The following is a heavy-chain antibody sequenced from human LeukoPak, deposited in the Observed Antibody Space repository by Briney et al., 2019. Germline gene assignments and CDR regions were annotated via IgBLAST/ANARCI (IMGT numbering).Heavy chain of an antibody. Sequence: PGGSLRLSCAASGFTFSSYWMHSVRQAPGKGLVWVSRINSDGSSTSYADSVQGRFTISRDNAKNTLYLQMNSLRDEDTAVYYCARDKAPVTYYYGSGSYYSVEEGSNWFDPWGQGTLVTVSS. J-gene: IGHJ5*02. CDR2: INSDGSST. D-gene: IGHD3-10*01. V-gene: IGHV3-74*01. CDR3: ARDKAPVTYYYGSGSYYSVEEGSNWFDP. CDR1: GFTFSSYW.